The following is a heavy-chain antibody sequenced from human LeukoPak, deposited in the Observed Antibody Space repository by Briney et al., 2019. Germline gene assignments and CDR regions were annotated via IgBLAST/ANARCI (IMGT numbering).Heavy chain of an antibody. D-gene: IGHD1-26*01. CDR2: INSDGGTT. CDR1: GFTFGTYW. CDR3: ARAQVGYNWFDP. Sequence: GGSLRLSCGASGFTFGTYWMHWVRQAPGKGLVWVSGINSDGGTTTYADSVKGRFTISKDNAKNSLYLQMDSLRAEDTAVYYCARAQVGYNWFDPWGQGTLVTVSS. V-gene: IGHV3-74*01. J-gene: IGHJ5*02.